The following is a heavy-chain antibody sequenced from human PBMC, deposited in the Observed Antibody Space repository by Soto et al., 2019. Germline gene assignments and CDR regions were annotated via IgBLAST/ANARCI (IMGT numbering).Heavy chain of an antibody. J-gene: IGHJ6*02. CDR2: INRDGSST. V-gene: IGHV3-74*01. D-gene: IGHD6-19*01. CDR3: TREGSGSAMDV. CDR1: GFTFSSYW. Sequence: PGGSLRLSCAASGFTFSSYWMHWVRQAPGKGLVWVSRINRDGSSTSHADSVKGRFTISRDNAKNTLYLQMNSLKAEDTAVYYFTREGSGSAMDVWGQGTTVTVSS.